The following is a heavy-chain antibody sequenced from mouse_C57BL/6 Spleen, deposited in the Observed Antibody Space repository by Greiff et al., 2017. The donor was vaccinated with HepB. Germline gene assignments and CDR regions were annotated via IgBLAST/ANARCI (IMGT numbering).Heavy chain of an antibody. Sequence: EVMLVESGEGLVKPGGSLKLSCAASGFTFSSYAMSWVRQTPEKRLEWVAYISSGGDYIYYADTVKGRFTISRDNARNTLYLQMSSLKSEDTAMYYCTREDEYDGVYYAMDYWGQGTSVTVSS. CDR3: TREDEYDGVYYAMDY. J-gene: IGHJ4*01. CDR2: ISSGGDYI. V-gene: IGHV5-9-1*02. D-gene: IGHD2-4*01. CDR1: GFTFSSYA.